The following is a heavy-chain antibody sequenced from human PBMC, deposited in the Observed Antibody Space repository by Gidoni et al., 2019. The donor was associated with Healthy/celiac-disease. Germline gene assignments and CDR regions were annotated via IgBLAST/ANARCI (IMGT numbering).Heavy chain of an antibody. Sequence: EVQLVESGGGLVQPGRSLRLSCAASGFTFDDYAMHWVRQAPGKGLEWVSGISWNSGSIGYADSVKGRFTISRDNAKNSLYLQMNSLRAEDTALYYCAKDTTGTTFDAFDIWGQGTMVTVSS. CDR2: ISWNSGSI. V-gene: IGHV3-9*01. D-gene: IGHD1-7*01. J-gene: IGHJ3*02. CDR1: GFTFDDYA. CDR3: AKDTTGTTFDAFDI.